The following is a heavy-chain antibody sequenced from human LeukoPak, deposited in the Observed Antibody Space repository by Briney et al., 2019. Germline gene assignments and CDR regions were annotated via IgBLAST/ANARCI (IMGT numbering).Heavy chain of an antibody. CDR3: AKDRGADTTYYFDY. CDR2: ISGSGGST. Sequence: GGSLRLSCAASGFTFSSYAMSWVRQAPGKGLEGVSTISGSGGSTYYADSVKGRFTISRDNSKNTLYLQMNSLRAEDTAVYYCAKDRGADTTYYFDYWGQGTLVTVSS. J-gene: IGHJ4*02. D-gene: IGHD1-14*01. V-gene: IGHV3-23*01. CDR1: GFTFSSYA.